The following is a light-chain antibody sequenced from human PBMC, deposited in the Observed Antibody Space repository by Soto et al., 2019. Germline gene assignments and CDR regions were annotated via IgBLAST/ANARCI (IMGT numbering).Light chain of an antibody. CDR1: QSVRSN. J-gene: IGKJ4*01. CDR2: GAS. Sequence: EVELTQSPDILSVSPGETATLSCRASQSVRSNLAWYQQKPGQAPRLLIYGASTRATGIPVRFSGSGSGREFTLTISSLQSEDFGLYYCQQYNIWPPLTFGGGTKVEIK. V-gene: IGKV3-15*01. CDR3: QQYNIWPPLT.